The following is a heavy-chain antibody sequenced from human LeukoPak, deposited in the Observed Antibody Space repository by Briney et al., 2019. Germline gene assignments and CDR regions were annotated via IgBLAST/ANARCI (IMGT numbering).Heavy chain of an antibody. Sequence: ASVKVSCKASGYTFTGYYMHWVRQAPGQGLEWMGWMNPNSGNTGYAQKFQGRVTMTRNTSISTAYMELSSLRSEDTAVYYCATLVVVAPLLFDPWGQGTLVTVSS. CDR3: ATLVVVAPLLFDP. J-gene: IGHJ5*02. D-gene: IGHD2-15*01. CDR2: MNPNSGNT. CDR1: GYTFTGYY. V-gene: IGHV1-8*02.